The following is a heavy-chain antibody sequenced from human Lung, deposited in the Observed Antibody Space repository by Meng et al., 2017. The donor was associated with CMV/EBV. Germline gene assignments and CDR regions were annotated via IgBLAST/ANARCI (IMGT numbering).Heavy chain of an antibody. V-gene: IGHV1-2*02. CDR3: ARGPGEATFTSLDAF. CDR1: GYTFTGYY. CDR2: IDPHSGDT. D-gene: IGHD3-16*01. Sequence: ASVXVSXKTSGYTFTGYYLHWVRQAPGQGLEYMGSIDPHSGDTNYAQKFQGRVTMTRDTSIDTAYMELSRLRSDDTAVYFCARGPGEATFTSLDAFWGQGTVVTVSS. J-gene: IGHJ1*01.